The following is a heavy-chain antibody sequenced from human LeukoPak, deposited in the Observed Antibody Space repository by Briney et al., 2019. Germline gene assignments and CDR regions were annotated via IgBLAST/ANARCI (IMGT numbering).Heavy chain of an antibody. V-gene: IGHV3-74*01. Sequence: PGGSLRLSCAASGNYWMHWVRQVPGKGLVWVSHINSDGSWTSYADSVKGRFTISRDTSKNTLYLQMNSLRAEDTAVYYCASRHCSGGGCYFAGADPFDYWGQGTLVTVSS. J-gene: IGHJ4*02. D-gene: IGHD2-15*01. CDR1: GNYW. CDR2: INSDGSWT. CDR3: ASRHCSGGGCYFAGADPFDY.